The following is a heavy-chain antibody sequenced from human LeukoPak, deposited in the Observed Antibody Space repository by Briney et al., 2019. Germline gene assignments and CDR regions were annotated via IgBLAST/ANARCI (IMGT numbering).Heavy chain of an antibody. V-gene: IGHV3-30*02. D-gene: IGHD6-19*01. CDR3: AKDGYSSGRYMSALDY. Sequence: GGSLRLSCAASGFTFSSYGMHWVRQAPGKGLEWVAFIRYDGSNKYYADSVKGRFTISRDNSKNTLYLQMNSLRAEDTAVYYCAKDGYSSGRYMSALDYWGQGTLVTVSS. CDR2: IRYDGSNK. CDR1: GFTFSSYG. J-gene: IGHJ4*02.